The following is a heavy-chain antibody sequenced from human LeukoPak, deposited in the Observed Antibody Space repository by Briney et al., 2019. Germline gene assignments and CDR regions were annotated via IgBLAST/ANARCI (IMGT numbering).Heavy chain of an antibody. CDR2: ISSSSSYI. D-gene: IGHD3-22*01. Sequence: PGGSLRLSCAASGFTFSSYSMNWVRRAPGKGLEWVSSISSSSSYIYYADAVKGLFTISRDNAKNSLYLQMNSLRAEDTAVYYCARDGDYYDSSGHDYWGQGTLVTVSS. CDR1: GFTFSSYS. CDR3: ARDGDYYDSSGHDY. V-gene: IGHV3-21*01. J-gene: IGHJ4*02.